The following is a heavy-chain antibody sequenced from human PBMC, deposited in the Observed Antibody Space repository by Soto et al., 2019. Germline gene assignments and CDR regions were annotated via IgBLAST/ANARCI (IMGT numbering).Heavy chain of an antibody. D-gene: IGHD5-18*01. J-gene: IGHJ5*02. CDR2: IYYSGST. Sequence: SETLSLTCTASGGSISSDDYYWSWIRQPPGKGLEWIGYIYYSGSTYYTPSLKSRVTISVDTSKNQFSLKLSAVTAADTAVYYCAKSASRSYGSLQSDNGSDHWGQGTLVTVSS. CDR1: GGSISSDDYY. CDR3: AKSASRSYGSLQSDNGSDH. V-gene: IGHV4-30-4*01.